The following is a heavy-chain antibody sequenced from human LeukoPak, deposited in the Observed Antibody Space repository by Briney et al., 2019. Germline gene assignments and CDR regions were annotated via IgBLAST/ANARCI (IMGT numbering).Heavy chain of an antibody. Sequence: GGSLRLSCAASGFTFSNAWMSWVRQAPGKGLEWVGRIKSKTDGGTTDYAAPVKGRFTISRDDSKNTLYLQMNSLKTEDTAVYYCTRITGPGWYYYYYMDVWGKGTTVTISS. CDR1: GFTFSNAW. J-gene: IGHJ6*03. CDR3: TRITGPGWYYYYYMDV. D-gene: IGHD1-20*01. CDR2: IKSKTDGGTT. V-gene: IGHV3-15*01.